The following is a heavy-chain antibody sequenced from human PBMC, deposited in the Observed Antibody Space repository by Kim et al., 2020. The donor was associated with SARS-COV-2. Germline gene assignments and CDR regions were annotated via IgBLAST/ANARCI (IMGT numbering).Heavy chain of an antibody. Sequence: GGSLRLSCAASGFTSSTYNMNWVRQAPGKGLEWVSSISSSSYIYYADSVKGRFTISRDNAKNSLYLLMNSLRAEDTAVYYCARIDLRSDAFDIWGQGTMVTVSS. V-gene: IGHV3-21*01. CDR2: ISSSSYI. J-gene: IGHJ3*02. CDR1: GFTSSTYN. CDR3: ARIDLRSDAFDI.